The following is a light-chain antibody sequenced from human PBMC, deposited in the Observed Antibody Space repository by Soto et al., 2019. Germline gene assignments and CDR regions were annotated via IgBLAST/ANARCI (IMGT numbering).Light chain of an antibody. J-gene: IGKJ4*01. CDR2: AAS. CDR3: QRDICAAGT. CDR1: QSISSY. V-gene: IGKV1-27*01. Sequence: DSQMIESPASLCGSLLGIMRKNYRASQSISSYLAWYQQKPGKVPKLLIYAASTLQSGVPSRFSGFGHGTDYNLAMRSLHSRGVAPSYYQRDICAAGTVAGGTKVDIK.